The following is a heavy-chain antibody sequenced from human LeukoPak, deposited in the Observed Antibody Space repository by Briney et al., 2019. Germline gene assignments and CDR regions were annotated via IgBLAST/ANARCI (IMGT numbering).Heavy chain of an antibody. CDR3: ARQYSSGWYDPYYMDV. V-gene: IGHV4-39*01. J-gene: IGHJ6*03. D-gene: IGHD6-19*01. CDR1: GGSISSSSYY. CDR2: IYYSGST. Sequence: PSETLSLTCTVPGGSISSSSYYWGWIRQPPGKGLEWIGSIYYSGSTYYNPSLKSRVTISVDTSKNQFSLKLSSVTAADTAVYYCARQYSSGWYDPYYMDVWGKGTTVTVSS.